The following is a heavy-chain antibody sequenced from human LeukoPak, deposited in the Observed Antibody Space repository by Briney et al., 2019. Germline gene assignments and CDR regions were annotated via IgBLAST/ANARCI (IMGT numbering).Heavy chain of an antibody. CDR1: GFSFDLSA. J-gene: IGHJ4*02. V-gene: IGHV3-7*01. Sequence: GRSLRLSCVVPGFSFDLSAMHWVRQAPGKGLEWVANIRPDGSQTYYVDSVTGRFSISRDIAKQSVFLQMTSLRVEDTAVYYCARLSAMVRGPEDIFYFEYWGLGTLVTVSS. CDR2: IRPDGSQT. CDR3: ARLSAMVRGPEDIFYFEY. D-gene: IGHD3-10*01.